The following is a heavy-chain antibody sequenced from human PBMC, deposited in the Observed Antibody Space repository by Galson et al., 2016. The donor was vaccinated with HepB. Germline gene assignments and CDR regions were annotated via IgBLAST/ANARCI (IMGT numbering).Heavy chain of an antibody. CDR3: ARYRINWFDP. CDR2: IGSRHISTV. V-gene: IGHV3-11*01. Sequence: SLRLSCATSGFTFSDYFMTWVRQPPGKGLEWVAYIGSRHISTVYYADSVRGRFNISRDNAENSLYLQMNSLRPEDTAVYYCARYRINWFDPWGRGTLVTVSS. CDR1: GFTFSDYF. D-gene: IGHD3-16*02. J-gene: IGHJ5*02.